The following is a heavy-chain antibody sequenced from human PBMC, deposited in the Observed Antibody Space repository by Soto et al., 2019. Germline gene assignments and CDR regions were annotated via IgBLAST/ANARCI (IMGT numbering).Heavy chain of an antibody. Sequence: QVQLVQSGAEVKKPGSSVKVSCKASGGTFSSYAINWVRQAPGQGLEWMGGIIPIFGTADYAQKFQGRVTITADQSTSTAYMGLSSLRSEDTAVYYCAQCLLGVNYCYGMDVWGQGTTVTVSS. J-gene: IGHJ6*02. CDR3: AQCLLGVNYCYGMDV. D-gene: IGHD3-16*01. CDR1: GGTFSSYA. CDR2: IIPIFGTA. V-gene: IGHV1-69*12.